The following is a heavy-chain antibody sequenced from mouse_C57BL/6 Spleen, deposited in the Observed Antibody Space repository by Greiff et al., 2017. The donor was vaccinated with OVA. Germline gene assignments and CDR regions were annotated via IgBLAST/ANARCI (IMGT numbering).Heavy chain of an antibody. CDR1: GYTFTDYN. CDR3: ARPIYDGYDPYAMDD. V-gene: IGHV1-22*01. D-gene: IGHD2-3*01. J-gene: IGHJ4*01. CDR2: INPNNGGT. Sequence: VQLQQSGPELVKPGASVKMSCKASGYTFTDYNMHWVKQSHGKSLEWIGSINPNNGGTSYNQKFKGKATLTVNKSSSTAYMELRRLTSEDSAVYYGARPIYDGYDPYAMDDWGQGTSVTVSS.